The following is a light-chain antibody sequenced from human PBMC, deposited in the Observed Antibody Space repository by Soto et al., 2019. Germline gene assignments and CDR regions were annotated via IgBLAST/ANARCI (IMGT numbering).Light chain of an antibody. V-gene: IGLV2-11*01. CDR3: CSYASRLALL. Sequence: QSALTQPRSVSGSPGQSVTISCTGTSSDVGAYTYVTWYQQHPDKAPKLMIYDVNKRPSGVPDRFSGSESGNTASLTISGLQAEDEADYYCCSYASRLALLFGGGTKLTVL. CDR1: SSDVGAYTY. CDR2: DVN. J-gene: IGLJ2*01.